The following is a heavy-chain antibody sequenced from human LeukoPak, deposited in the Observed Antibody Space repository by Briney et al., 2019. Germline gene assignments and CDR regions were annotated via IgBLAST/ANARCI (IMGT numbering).Heavy chain of an antibody. CDR2: IYTSGST. Sequence: PSETLSLTCTVSGGSISSYYWSWIRQPAGKGLEWIGHIYTSGSTNYNPSLKSRVTMSVDTSKNQFSLKLVSVTAADTAVYYCARSGADINMIGNWFDPWGQGTLVTVSS. CDR3: ARSGADINMIGNWFDP. V-gene: IGHV4-4*07. D-gene: IGHD3-22*01. CDR1: GGSISSYY. J-gene: IGHJ5*02.